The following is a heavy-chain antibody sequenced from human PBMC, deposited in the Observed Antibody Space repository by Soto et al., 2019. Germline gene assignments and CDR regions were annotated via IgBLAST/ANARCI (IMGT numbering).Heavy chain of an antibody. V-gene: IGHV6-1*01. CDR2: TFYRSKWYN. D-gene: IGHD6-6*01. Sequence: PSQTLSLTCAISGDSVSSNSASWNWIRQSPSRGLEWLGRTFYRSKWYNDYAVSVKSRVTINPDTSKNQFSLQLNSVTPEDTAVYYCARLYSSSSASDTFDIWGQGTMVTVSS. J-gene: IGHJ3*02. CDR3: ARLYSSSSASDTFDI. CDR1: GDSVSSNSAS.